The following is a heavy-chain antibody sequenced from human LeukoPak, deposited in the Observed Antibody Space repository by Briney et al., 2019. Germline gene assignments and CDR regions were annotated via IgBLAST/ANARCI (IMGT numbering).Heavy chain of an antibody. V-gene: IGHV1-58*02. CDR3: AAGGYSSGWDLGY. D-gene: IGHD6-19*01. Sequence: SVKVSCKASGFTFTSSAMQWVRQARGQRLEWIGWIVVGSGNTNYAQKFQERVTITRAMSTSTAYMELSSLRSEDTAVYYCAAGGYSSGWDLGYWGQGTLVTVSS. CDR2: IVVGSGNT. J-gene: IGHJ4*02. CDR1: GFTFTSSA.